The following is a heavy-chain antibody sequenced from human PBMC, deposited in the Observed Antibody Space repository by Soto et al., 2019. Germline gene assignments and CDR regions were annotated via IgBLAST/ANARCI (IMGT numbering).Heavy chain of an antibody. CDR3: ARDRGPGRYGSGSYLFDY. J-gene: IGHJ4*02. D-gene: IGHD3-10*01. V-gene: IGHV4-4*02. Sequence: SETLSLTCAVSGGSISSSNWWSWVRQPPGKGLEWIGEIYHSGSTNYNPSLKSRVTISVDKSKNQFSLKLSSVTAADTAVYYCARDRGPGRYGSGSYLFDYWGQGTLVTVSS. CDR1: GGSISSSNW. CDR2: IYHSGST.